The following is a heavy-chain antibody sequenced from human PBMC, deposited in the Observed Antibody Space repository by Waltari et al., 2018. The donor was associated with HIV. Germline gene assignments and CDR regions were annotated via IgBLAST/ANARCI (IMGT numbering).Heavy chain of an antibody. Sequence: QLQLQESGPGLVKPSETLSLTCTVSGGSISNSNYYWGWFRQPPGKGLEWIGSIYYSGSTYYNPSLKSRVTISVDMSKNQFSLKLSSVTAADTAVYYCARSSSLNHPNFDYWGQGTLVTVSS. J-gene: IGHJ4*02. CDR3: ARSSSLNHPNFDY. CDR2: IYYSGST. V-gene: IGHV4-39*01. CDR1: GGSISNSNYY. D-gene: IGHD3-16*02.